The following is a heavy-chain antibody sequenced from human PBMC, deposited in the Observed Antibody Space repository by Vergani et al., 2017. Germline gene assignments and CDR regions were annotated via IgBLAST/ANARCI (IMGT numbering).Heavy chain of an antibody. J-gene: IGHJ6*02. CDR3: ARASTRFWGGYYTGIDYYYDMDV. V-gene: IGHV1-69*02. Sequence: QVQLVQSGAEVKKPGSSVKVSCKASGGTFSSYTISWVRQAPGQGLEWMGRIIPILGIANYAQKFQGRVTITADKSTSTAYMELSSLRSEDTAVYYCARASTRFWGGYYTGIDYYYDMDVWGQGTTVTVSS. CDR1: GGTFSSYT. CDR2: IIPILGIA. D-gene: IGHD3-3*01.